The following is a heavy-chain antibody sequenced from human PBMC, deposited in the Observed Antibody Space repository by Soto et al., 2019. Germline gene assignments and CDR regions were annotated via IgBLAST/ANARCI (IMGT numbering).Heavy chain of an antibody. V-gene: IGHV3-74*01. Sequence: LRLSCAASGFTFNYYWMHWVRQAPGQGLVWVSHIHSDGSTTTYADSVKGRFTISRDNAKNTLYLQMNSLRAEDTAVYYCVRGDKGGFDLWGQGTTVTVSS. CDR2: IHSDGSTT. D-gene: IGHD2-21*02. J-gene: IGHJ3*01. CDR3: VRGDKGGFDL. CDR1: GFTFNYYW.